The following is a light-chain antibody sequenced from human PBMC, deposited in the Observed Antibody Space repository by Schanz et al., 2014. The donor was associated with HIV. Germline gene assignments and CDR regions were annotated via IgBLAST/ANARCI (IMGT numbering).Light chain of an antibody. CDR3: NSYTSTSTLV. CDR1: NSDVGGYNY. Sequence: QSALTQPASVSGSPGQSITISCTGTNSDVGGYNYVSWYQQHPGKAPKLIIYDVSYRPSGVSNRFSGSKSGDTASLTISGLQAEDEADYYCNSYTSTSTLVFGTATKLTVL. J-gene: IGLJ1*01. V-gene: IGLV2-14*03. CDR2: DVS.